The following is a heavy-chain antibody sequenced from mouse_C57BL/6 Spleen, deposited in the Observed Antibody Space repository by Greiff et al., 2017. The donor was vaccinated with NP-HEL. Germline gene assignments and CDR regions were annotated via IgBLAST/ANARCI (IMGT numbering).Heavy chain of an antibody. Sequence: DVQLQESGPGLAKPSQTLSLTCSVTGYSITSDYWTWIRKFPGNKLEYMGYISYSGSPYYNPSLKSRISITRDTSKNQYYLQLNSVTTEDTATYYCARSQLDFDCWGKGTTLTAAS. CDR1: GYSITSDY. CDR3: ARSQLDFDC. V-gene: IGHV3-8*01. D-gene: IGHD4-1*02. CDR2: ISYSGSP. J-gene: IGHJ2*01.